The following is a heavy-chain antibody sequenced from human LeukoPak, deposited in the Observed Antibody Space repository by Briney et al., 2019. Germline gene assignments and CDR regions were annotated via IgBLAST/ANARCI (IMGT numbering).Heavy chain of an antibody. CDR1: GGSFSGYY. V-gene: IGHV4-34*01. D-gene: IGHD1-26*01. CDR3: ARLRSELRDDAFDI. Sequence: SETLSLTCAVYGGSFSGYYWSWIRQPPGKGLEWIGEINHSGSTNYNPSLKSRVTISVDTSKNQFSLKLSSVTAADTAVYYCARLRSELRDDAFDIWGQGTMVTVSS. CDR2: INHSGST. J-gene: IGHJ3*02.